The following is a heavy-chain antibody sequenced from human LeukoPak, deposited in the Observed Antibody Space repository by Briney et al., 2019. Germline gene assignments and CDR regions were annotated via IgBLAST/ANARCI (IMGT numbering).Heavy chain of an antibody. Sequence: GGSLRLSCEASGFSFSNHWMSWVRQAPGKGLEWVANINEDGSEKSYVDSVKGRFTISRDIAKKSVYLQMNSLRAEDTAMYYCARGVGWFDPWGQGTLVTVSS. CDR3: ARGVGWFDP. V-gene: IGHV3-7*04. J-gene: IGHJ5*02. CDR2: INEDGSEK. D-gene: IGHD2-2*01. CDR1: GFSFSNHW.